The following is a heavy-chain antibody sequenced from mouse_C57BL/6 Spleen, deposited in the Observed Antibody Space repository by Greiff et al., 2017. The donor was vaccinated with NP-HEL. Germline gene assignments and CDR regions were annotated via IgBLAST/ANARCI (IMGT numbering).Heavy chain of an antibody. CDR2: IYPGSGST. Sequence: VQLQQPGAELVKPGASVKMSCKASGYTFTSYWITWVKQRPGQGLEWIGDIYPGSGSTNYNEKFKSKATLTVDTSSSTAYMQLSSLTSEDSAVYYCARYHTSEEDYFDYWGQGTTLTVSS. CDR3: ARYHTSEEDYFDY. J-gene: IGHJ2*01. CDR1: GYTFTSYW. V-gene: IGHV1-55*01.